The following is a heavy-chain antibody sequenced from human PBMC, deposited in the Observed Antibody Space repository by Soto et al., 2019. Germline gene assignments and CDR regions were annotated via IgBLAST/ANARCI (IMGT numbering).Heavy chain of an antibody. CDR1: GFTFSSYA. D-gene: IGHD2-15*01. Sequence: PGGSLRLSCAASGFTFSSYAMSWVRQAPGKGLEWVSAISGSGGSTYYADSVKGRFTISRDNSKNALYLQMNSLRAEDTAVYYCAKRHIGYCSGGSCGHWRGYYGMDVWGQGTTVTVSS. CDR3: AKRHIGYCSGGSCGHWRGYYGMDV. V-gene: IGHV3-23*01. J-gene: IGHJ6*02. CDR2: ISGSGGST.